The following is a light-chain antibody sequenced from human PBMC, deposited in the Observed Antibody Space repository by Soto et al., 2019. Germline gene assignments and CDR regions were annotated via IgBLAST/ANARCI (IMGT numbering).Light chain of an antibody. V-gene: IGKV3-15*01. CDR2: FAS. CDR1: QSVSSN. Sequence: EIVMTQSPATLSLSPGERATLSCRASQSVSSNLAWYQQKPGQAPRLLIYFASTRATGSPARFSGSGSGTEFTLTISSLKSEDFAVYYCQQYNNWPTWTFGQGTKVEIK. J-gene: IGKJ1*01. CDR3: QQYNNWPTWT.